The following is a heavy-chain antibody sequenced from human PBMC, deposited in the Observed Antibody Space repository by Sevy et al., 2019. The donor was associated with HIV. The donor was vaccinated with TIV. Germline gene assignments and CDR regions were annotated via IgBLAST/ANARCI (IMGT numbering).Heavy chain of an antibody. CDR2: IWYDGSYE. CDR1: GFTFSNYG. Sequence: GGSLRLSCAVSGFTFSNYGMHWVRQAPGKGLEWVAVIWYDGSYEYYADSVKGRFTISRDNAKSTLYLQMNRLRAEDTAVYYCAKTFAIFGVLMSPDFDPWGQGTLVTVSS. D-gene: IGHD3-3*01. CDR3: AKTFAIFGVLMSPDFDP. V-gene: IGHV3-33*06. J-gene: IGHJ5*02.